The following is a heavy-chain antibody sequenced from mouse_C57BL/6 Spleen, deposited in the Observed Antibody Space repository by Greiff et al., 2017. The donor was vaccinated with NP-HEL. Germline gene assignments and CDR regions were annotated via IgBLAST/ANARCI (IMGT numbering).Heavy chain of an antibody. CDR2: INPNYGGT. Sequence: VQLQQSGPELVKPGASVKISCKASGYTFTDYYMNWVKQSHGKSLEWIGDINPNYGGTSYNQKFKGKATLTVDKSSSTAYMELRSLTSEDAAVYYCARVYDYDGGFAYWGQGTLVTVSA. D-gene: IGHD2-4*01. CDR1: GYTFTDYY. V-gene: IGHV1-26*01. J-gene: IGHJ3*01. CDR3: ARVYDYDGGFAY.